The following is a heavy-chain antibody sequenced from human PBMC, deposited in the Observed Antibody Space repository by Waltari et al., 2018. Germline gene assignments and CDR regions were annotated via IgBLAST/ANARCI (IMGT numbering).Heavy chain of an antibody. CDR3: ARGLYDTSGCLDY. D-gene: IGHD3-22*01. CDR1: GFTFGNYW. V-gene: IGHV3-7*03. Sequence: EVHLVQSGGGLVQPGGSLRLSCAASGFTFGNYWMNWVRQAPGKGLEWVANINRDGSEIHYVDSMRGRFTISRDNTENSLSLQMNSLRAEDTALYYCARGLYDTSGCLDYWGQGTLVAVSS. CDR2: INRDGSEI. J-gene: IGHJ4*02.